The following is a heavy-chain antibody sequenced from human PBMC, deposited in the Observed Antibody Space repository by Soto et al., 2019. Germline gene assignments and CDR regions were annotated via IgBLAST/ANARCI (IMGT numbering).Heavy chain of an antibody. CDR3: ARGRMVRVARAPGLNFDY. CDR2: ISYDGSNK. CDR1: GFTFSSYA. J-gene: IGHJ4*02. Sequence: QVQLVESGGGVVQPGRSLRLSCAASGFTFSSYAMHWVRQAPGKGLEWVAVISYDGSNKYYADSVKGRFTISRDNSKNTLYLQMNSLRAEDTAVYYCARGRMVRVARAPGLNFDYWGQGTLVTVSS. V-gene: IGHV3-30-3*01. D-gene: IGHD3-10*01.